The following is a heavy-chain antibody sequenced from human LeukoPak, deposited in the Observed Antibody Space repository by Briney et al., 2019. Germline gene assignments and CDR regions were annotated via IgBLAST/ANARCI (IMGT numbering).Heavy chain of an antibody. D-gene: IGHD6-6*01. J-gene: IGHJ5*02. CDR1: GYTFTGYY. Sequence: ASVKVSCKASGYTFTGYYMHWVRQAPGQERVWMGWINPNSGGTNYAQKFQGRVTMTRDTSNSTSYLELSWLRSDDTAVYYCARPYSSSLLWFDPWGQGTLVTVSS. CDR2: INPNSGGT. V-gene: IGHV1-2*02. CDR3: ARPYSSSLLWFDP.